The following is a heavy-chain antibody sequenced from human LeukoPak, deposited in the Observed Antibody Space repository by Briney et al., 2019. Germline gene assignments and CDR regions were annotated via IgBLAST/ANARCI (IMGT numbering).Heavy chain of an antibody. D-gene: IGHD1-14*01. Sequence: ASVKVSCKASGGTFSSYAISWVRQAPGQGLEWMGRINPNSGGTNYAQKFQGRVTMTRDTSISTAYMELSGLRSDDTAVYYCARGKAAYKTAVEDAFDIWGQGTMVTVSS. CDR3: ARGKAAYKTAVEDAFDI. V-gene: IGHV1-2*06. CDR2: INPNSGGT. CDR1: GGTFSSYA. J-gene: IGHJ3*02.